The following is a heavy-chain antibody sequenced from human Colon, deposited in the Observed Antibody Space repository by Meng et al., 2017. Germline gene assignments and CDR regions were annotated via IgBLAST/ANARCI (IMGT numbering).Heavy chain of an antibody. Sequence: LDSGSGLSKPCEPLSRTVSVSVGSIGAYYWHWTLQPAAMSLEWIGHIYSSGSTHYNPSLKSRVTISVDSSKIQFSLNLTSVTAAFTAVYFCARVQRFCTGGICSNWFDPWGQGTLVTVSS. J-gene: IGHJ5*02. V-gene: IGHV4-4*07. D-gene: IGHD2-15*01. CDR1: VGSIGAYY. CDR3: ARVQRFCTGGICSNWFDP. CDR2: IYSSGST.